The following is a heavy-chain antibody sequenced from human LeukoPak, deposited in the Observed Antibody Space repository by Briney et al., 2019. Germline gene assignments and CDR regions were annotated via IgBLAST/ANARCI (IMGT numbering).Heavy chain of an antibody. Sequence: GGSLRLSCAASGFTFSSYWMHWVRQAPGKGLVWVSRINSDGSSTSYADSVKGRFTTSRDNAKNTLYLQMNSLRAEGTALYHCARAHYYGSGSYDAFDIWGQGTMVTISS. J-gene: IGHJ3*02. CDR1: GFTFSSYW. V-gene: IGHV3-74*01. D-gene: IGHD3-10*01. CDR2: INSDGSST. CDR3: ARAHYYGSGSYDAFDI.